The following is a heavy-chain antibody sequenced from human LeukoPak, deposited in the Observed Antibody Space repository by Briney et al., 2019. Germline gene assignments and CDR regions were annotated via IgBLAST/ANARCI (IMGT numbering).Heavy chain of an antibody. CDR1: GFTFNTYG. Sequence: GGSLRLSCAASGFTFNTYGMHWVRQAPGKGLEYVSGIGPDGGTTYYAKSVKGRFTISRDNTKSMVYLQMGSLTADDMAVYYCARGAQLTDYWGQGTLVTVSS. V-gene: IGHV3-64*01. CDR2: IGPDGGTT. D-gene: IGHD1-1*01. J-gene: IGHJ4*02. CDR3: ARGAQLTDY.